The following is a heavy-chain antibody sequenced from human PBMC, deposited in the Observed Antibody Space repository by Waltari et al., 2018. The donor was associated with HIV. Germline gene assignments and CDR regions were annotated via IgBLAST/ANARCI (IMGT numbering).Heavy chain of an antibody. J-gene: IGHJ4*02. CDR2: INVGNGER. V-gene: IGHV1-3*01. Sequence: VQLVQSGAEVTKPGPSVKLSCKPSAYPFTSYPIHALRRAPGQKLEWMGLINVGNGERKYSQKVQDRVTMTSDTSASTVYMELSSLRSEDTAVYFCARELTHWYDSSTYYGDGYWGQGTLVTVSS. D-gene: IGHD3-22*01. CDR1: AYPFTSYP. CDR3: ARELTHWYDSSTYYGDGY.